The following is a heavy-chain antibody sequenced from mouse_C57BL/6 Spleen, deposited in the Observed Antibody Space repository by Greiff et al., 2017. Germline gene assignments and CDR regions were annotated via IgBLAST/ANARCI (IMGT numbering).Heavy chain of an antibody. J-gene: IGHJ2*01. CDR1: GYTFTTYP. CDR2: FHPNNDDT. V-gene: IGHV1-47*01. Sequence: VKLLESGAELVKPGASVKMSCKASGYTFTTYPIDWMKQNHGKSLEWIGNFHPNNDDTKYNEKFKGKATLTVEESSSTVYLELSRLTSDDAAVYYCARASDSNDADYWGQGTTLTVSS. CDR3: ARASDSNDADY. D-gene: IGHD2-12*01.